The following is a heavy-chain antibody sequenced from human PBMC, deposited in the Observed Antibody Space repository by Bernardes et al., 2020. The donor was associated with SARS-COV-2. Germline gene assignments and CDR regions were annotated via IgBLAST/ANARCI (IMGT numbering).Heavy chain of an antibody. CDR3: VKDPNGSGSY. V-gene: IGHV3-64D*06. J-gene: IGHJ4*02. Sequence: GGSLRLSCSASGFTFSDYAMHWVRQAPGKGLEYISAINAGGSITYYADSVRGTFTISRDNAKNTLYLQMSSLRAEDTAIYYCVKDPNGSGSYWGQGTLVTVSS. D-gene: IGHD3-10*01. CDR2: INAGGSIT. CDR1: GFTFSDYA.